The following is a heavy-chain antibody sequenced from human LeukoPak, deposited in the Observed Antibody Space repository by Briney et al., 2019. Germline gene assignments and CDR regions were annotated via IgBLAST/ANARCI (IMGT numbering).Heavy chain of an antibody. D-gene: IGHD6-6*01. J-gene: IGHJ4*02. Sequence: SETLSLTCAVSGGSISSGGYSWSWIRQPPGKGLEWIGEINHSGSTNYNPSLKSRVTISVDTSKNQFSLKLSSVTAADTAVYYCARGDSSSSVRGDFDYWGQGTLVTVSS. CDR2: INHSGST. CDR3: ARGDSSSSVRGDFDY. CDR1: GGSISSGGYS. V-gene: IGHV4-30-2*01.